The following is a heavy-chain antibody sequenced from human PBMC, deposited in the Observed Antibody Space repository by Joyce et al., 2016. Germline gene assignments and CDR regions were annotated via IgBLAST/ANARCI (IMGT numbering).Heavy chain of an antibody. Sequence: EVQLVASGGGLIQPGGSLRLSCAASGFTVSNNYLTWVRQAPGKGLECVSFIYSGGDTYYADSVKGRFTISRDKNTLYLQMNSLRVEDTAVYYCARVPGFHWGQGTLVTVSS. CDR1: GFTVSNNY. J-gene: IGHJ4*02. V-gene: IGHV3-53*01. CDR2: IYSGGDT. CDR3: ARVPGFH.